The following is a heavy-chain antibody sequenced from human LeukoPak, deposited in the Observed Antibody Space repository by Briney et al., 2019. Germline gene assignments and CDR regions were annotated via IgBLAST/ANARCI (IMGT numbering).Heavy chain of an antibody. V-gene: IGHV3-48*03. J-gene: IGHJ4*02. D-gene: IGHD2-15*01. CDR2: ISSSGSTI. CDR3: ARGYCSGGSCYDHSNTCFDY. CDR1: GFTFSSYE. Sequence: GGSLRLSCAASGFTFSSYEMNWVRQAPGRGLEWVSYISSSGSTIYYADSVNGRFTISRDNAKNSLYLQMNSLRAEDTAVYYCARGYCSGGSCYDHSNTCFDYWGQGTLVTVSS.